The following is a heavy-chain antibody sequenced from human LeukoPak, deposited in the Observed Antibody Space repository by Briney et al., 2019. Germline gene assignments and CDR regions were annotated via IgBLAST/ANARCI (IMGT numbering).Heavy chain of an antibody. D-gene: IGHD5-12*01. CDR2: IYHSGNT. CDR3: ARDTRIEWLRFLDY. CDR1: GDSISNGGSISNGGHY. Sequence: SETLSLTCTVSGDSISNGGSISNGGHYWSWIRQFPGKGLEWIGYIYHSGNTYYNPSLESRVTMSIDTSNNRFSLKLNSVTAADTAVYYCARDTRIEWLRFLDYWGQGTQVTVSS. V-gene: IGHV4-31*03. J-gene: IGHJ4*02.